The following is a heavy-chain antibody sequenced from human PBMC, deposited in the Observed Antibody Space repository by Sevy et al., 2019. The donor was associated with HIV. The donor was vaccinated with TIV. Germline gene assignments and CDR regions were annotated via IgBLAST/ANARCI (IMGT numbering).Heavy chain of an antibody. CDR2: IDWDDDK. V-gene: IGHV2-70*01. D-gene: IGHD6-6*01. CDR3: ARIAPSSSPYYFDY. CDR1: GFSLSTSGMC. Sequence: SGPTLVNPTQTLTLTCTFSGFSLSTSGMCVSWIRQPPGKALEWLALIDWDDDKYYSTSLKTRLTISKDTSKNQVVLKMTNMDPVDTATYYCARIAPSSSPYYFDYWGQGTLVTVSS. J-gene: IGHJ4*02.